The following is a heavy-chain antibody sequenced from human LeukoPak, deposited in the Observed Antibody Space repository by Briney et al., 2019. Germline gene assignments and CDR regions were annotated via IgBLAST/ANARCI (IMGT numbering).Heavy chain of an antibody. Sequence: SETLSLTCTVSGGSISSYYWSWIRQPPGKGLEWIGYIYYSGSTNYNPSLKSRVTISVDTSKNQFSLKLSSVTAADTAVYYCARLYSGYDSDYWGQGTLVTVSS. V-gene: IGHV4-59*01. J-gene: IGHJ4*02. CDR1: GGSISSYY. CDR2: IYYSGST. CDR3: ARLYSGYDSDY. D-gene: IGHD5-12*01.